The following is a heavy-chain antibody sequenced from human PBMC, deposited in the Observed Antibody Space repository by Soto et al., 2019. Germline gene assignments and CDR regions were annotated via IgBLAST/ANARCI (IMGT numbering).Heavy chain of an antibody. D-gene: IGHD3-16*01. CDR2: IYYSGST. V-gene: IGHV4-39*01. Sequence: QLQLQESGPGLVKPSETLSLTCTVSGGSISSSSYYWGWIRQPPGKGLEWIGSIYYSGSTYYNPSLKSRVTISVDTSKNQFSLKLSSVTAADTAVYYCARGTDYAYAFDIWGQGTMVTVSS. CDR1: GGSISSSSYY. CDR3: ARGTDYAYAFDI. J-gene: IGHJ3*02.